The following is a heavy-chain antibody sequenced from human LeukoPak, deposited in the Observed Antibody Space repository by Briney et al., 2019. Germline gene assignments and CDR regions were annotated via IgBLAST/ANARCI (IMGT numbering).Heavy chain of an antibody. V-gene: IGHV4-59*11. CDR2: IFNGGTT. CDR1: GGSINSHY. CDR3: ASRPADSTWHGVFDY. Sequence: SETLSLTCTVSGGSINSHYWSWIRQPPGKGLEWIGYIFNGGTTNYNPSLKSRVTMSIDTSSDQFSLRLSSVTTADTAIYYCASRPADSTWHGVFDYWSQGTQVTVSS. J-gene: IGHJ4*02. D-gene: IGHD6-13*01.